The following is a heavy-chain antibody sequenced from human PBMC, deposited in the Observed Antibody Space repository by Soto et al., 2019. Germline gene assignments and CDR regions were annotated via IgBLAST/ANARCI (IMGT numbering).Heavy chain of an antibody. Sequence: ASVKVSCKASGYTFTRYYMHWVRQAPGQGLEWMGIIQPSDDATSYAEEFQGRLNMTKDTSTSKVYMEMSSLRSEDTAVYYCARDLTREGDYYDRSGYSLDYWGQGTLVTVSS. V-gene: IGHV1-46*01. CDR3: ARDLTREGDYYDRSGYSLDY. J-gene: IGHJ4*02. D-gene: IGHD3-22*01. CDR2: IQPSDDAT. CDR1: GYTFTRYY.